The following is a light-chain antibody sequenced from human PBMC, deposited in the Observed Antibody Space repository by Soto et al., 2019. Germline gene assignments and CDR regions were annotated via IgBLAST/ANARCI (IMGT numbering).Light chain of an antibody. CDR1: SSDVGAYNH. Sequence: QSALTQPPSASGSPGQSVTISCTGTSSDVGAYNHVSWYQQHPGKVPKVIIYDVTTRPSGVPDRFSGSKSGNTASLTVSGLQAEDEADYYCCSYAANYVYVFGTGTKVTVL. V-gene: IGLV2-8*01. CDR3: CSYAANYVYV. J-gene: IGLJ1*01. CDR2: DVT.